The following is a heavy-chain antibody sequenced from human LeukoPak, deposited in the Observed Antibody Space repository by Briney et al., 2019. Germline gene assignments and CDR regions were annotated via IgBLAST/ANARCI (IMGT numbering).Heavy chain of an antibody. CDR2: INHSGST. Sequence: SETLSLTCAVYGGSFSGYYWSWIRQPPGKGLEWIGEINHSGSTNYNPSLKSRVTISVDKSKNQFSLKLSSVTAADTAVYYCARDRRPEFDPWGQGTLVTVSS. J-gene: IGHJ5*02. V-gene: IGHV4-34*01. CDR3: ARDRRPEFDP. CDR1: GGSFSGYY.